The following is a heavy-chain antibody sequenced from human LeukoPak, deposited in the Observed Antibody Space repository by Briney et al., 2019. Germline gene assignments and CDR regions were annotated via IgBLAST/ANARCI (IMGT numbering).Heavy chain of an antibody. D-gene: IGHD3-3*01. V-gene: IGHV4-59*01. CDR2: ISDTGKT. J-gene: IGHJ4*02. Sequence: SETLSLTCNVSGVSLSSYYWGWIRRSPGKGLEWLGYISDTGKTDYNPSLKSRGTLSLDMSKNLVSLRLTSVTAADTAVYYCVTGYYEPFDNWGRGTLVIVSS. CDR1: GVSLSSYY. CDR3: VTGYYEPFDN.